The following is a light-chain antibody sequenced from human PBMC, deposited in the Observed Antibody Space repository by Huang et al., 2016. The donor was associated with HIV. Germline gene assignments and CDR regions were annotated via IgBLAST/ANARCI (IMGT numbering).Light chain of an antibody. CDR3: QQRSDWPPWT. V-gene: IGKV3-11*01. CDR2: DAS. CDR1: QSVRNY. Sequence: EIVLTQSPATLSLSPGERATLSCRARQSVRNYLAWYQQKPGQAPRLRIYDASNRATGTPARFSGSGSGTDFTLTISSLEPEDFAVYYCQQRSDWPPWTFGQGTKVEIK. J-gene: IGKJ1*01.